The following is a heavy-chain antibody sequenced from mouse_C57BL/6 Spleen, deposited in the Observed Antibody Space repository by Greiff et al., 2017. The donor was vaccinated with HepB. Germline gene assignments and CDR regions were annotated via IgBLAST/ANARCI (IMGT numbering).Heavy chain of an antibody. CDR3: ARTLPYSYAMDY. CDR2: IDPSDSYT. CDR1: GFTFTDYC. V-gene: IGHV1-50*01. J-gene: IGHJ4*01. Sequence: QVQLQQPGAELVKPGASVKLSCKASGFTFTDYCMQWVKQRPGQGLEWIGEIDPSDSYTNYKQKFKGKATLTVDTSSSTAYMQLSSLTSEDSAVYYCARTLPYSYAMDYWGQGTSVTVSS.